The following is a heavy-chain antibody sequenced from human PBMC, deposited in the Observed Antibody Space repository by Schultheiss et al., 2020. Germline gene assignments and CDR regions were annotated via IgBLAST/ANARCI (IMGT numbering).Heavy chain of an antibody. V-gene: IGHV1-2*02. D-gene: IGHD3-9*01. CDR2: INPNSGGT. Sequence: ASVKVSCKASGYTFTGYYMHWVRQAPGQGLEWMGWINPNSGGTNYAQKFQGRVTMTRDTSISTAYMELSRLRSDDTAVYYCARSSHERRYFDWLGADYYYYGMDVWGQGTTGTVSS. CDR3: ARSSHERRYFDWLGADYYYYGMDV. CDR1: GYTFTGYY. J-gene: IGHJ6*02.